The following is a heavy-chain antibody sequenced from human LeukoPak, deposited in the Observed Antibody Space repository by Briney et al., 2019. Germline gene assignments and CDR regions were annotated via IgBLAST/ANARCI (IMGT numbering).Heavy chain of an antibody. V-gene: IGHV3-7*03. Sequence: GGSLRLSCAASGFTFSSYGMSWVRQAPGKGLEWVANIKQDGSEKYYVDSVKGRFTISRDNAKNSLYLQMNSLRAEDTAVYYCARVDRQSNAFDIWGQGTMVTVSS. J-gene: IGHJ3*02. CDR3: ARVDRQSNAFDI. CDR2: IKQDGSEK. D-gene: IGHD3-9*01. CDR1: GFTFSSYG.